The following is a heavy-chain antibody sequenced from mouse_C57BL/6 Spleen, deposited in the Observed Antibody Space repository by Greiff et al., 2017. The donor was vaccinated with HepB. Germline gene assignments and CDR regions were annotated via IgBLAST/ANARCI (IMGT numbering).Heavy chain of an antibody. Sequence: QVQLQQPGTELVKPGASVKLSCKASGYTFTSYWMHWVKQRTGQGLEWIGNINPSNGGTNYNEKFKSKATLTVDKSSSTAYMQLRSLTSEDSAVYYCARWIARYDYDEGDYWGQGTTLTVSS. CDR3: ARWIARYDYDEGDY. J-gene: IGHJ2*01. CDR2: INPSNGGT. V-gene: IGHV1-53*01. CDR1: GYTFTSYW. D-gene: IGHD2-4*01.